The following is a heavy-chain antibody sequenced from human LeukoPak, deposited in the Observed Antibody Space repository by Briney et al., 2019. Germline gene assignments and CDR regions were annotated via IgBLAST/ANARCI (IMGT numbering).Heavy chain of an antibody. CDR1: GGSISSSSYY. D-gene: IGHD3-10*01. V-gene: IGHV4-39*01. J-gene: IGHJ4*02. CDR2: IYYSGST. CDR3: ARHITGEYYFDY. Sequence: SETLSLTCTVSGGSISSSSYYWGWIRQPPGKGLELIGSIYYSGSTYYNPSLKSRVTISVDTSKNQFSLKLSSVTAADTAVYYCARHITGEYYFDYWGQETLVTVSS.